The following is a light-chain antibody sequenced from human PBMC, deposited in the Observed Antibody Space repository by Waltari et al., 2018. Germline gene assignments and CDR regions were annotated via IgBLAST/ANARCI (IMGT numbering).Light chain of an antibody. CDR2: KVS. CDR3: MQATHWPYT. CDR1: QSLVFSDGNIY. Sequence: DAVMTQSPLSLPVTLGQPASIPCRSRQSLVFSDGNIYLNWVQQRPGQSPRRLIYKVSNRDSGVPDRFSGSGSGTDFTLKISRVEAEDVGGVYYCMQATHWPYTFGQGTKLEIK. V-gene: IGKV2-30*01. J-gene: IGKJ2*01.